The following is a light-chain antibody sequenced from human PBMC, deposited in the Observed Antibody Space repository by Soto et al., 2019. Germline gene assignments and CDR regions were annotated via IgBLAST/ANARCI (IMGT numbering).Light chain of an antibody. CDR1: SSNIGAGYD. CDR2: GNT. Sequence: QSVLTQPPSVSGAPGQRVTISCTGSSSNIGAGYDVHWYQQLPGTAPKLLIYGNTNRPSGVPDRFSGSQSGTSASLAITGLQAEDEAHYYCQSYDSSLSGSGVFGGGTKLTVL. CDR3: QSYDSSLSGSGV. V-gene: IGLV1-40*01. J-gene: IGLJ2*01.